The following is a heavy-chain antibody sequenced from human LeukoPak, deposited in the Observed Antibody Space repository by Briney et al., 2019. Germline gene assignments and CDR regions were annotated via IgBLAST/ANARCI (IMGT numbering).Heavy chain of an antibody. CDR3: AILNPSYGDPSHPYFDY. Sequence: ASVKVSCKASGYTFTGYYTRWVRQAPGQGLEWMGWINPNSGGTNYAQKFQGWVTMTRDTSISTAYMELSRLRSDDTAVYYCAILNPSYGDPSHPYFDYWGQGTLVTVSS. J-gene: IGHJ4*02. CDR2: INPNSGGT. V-gene: IGHV1-2*04. CDR1: GYTFTGYY. D-gene: IGHD4-17*01.